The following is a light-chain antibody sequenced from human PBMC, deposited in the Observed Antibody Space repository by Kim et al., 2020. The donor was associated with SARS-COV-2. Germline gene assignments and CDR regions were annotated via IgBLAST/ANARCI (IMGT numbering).Light chain of an antibody. CDR3: QAWDSNTVV. CDR1: KLGDKY. J-gene: IGLJ2*01. V-gene: IGLV3-1*01. CDR2: QDN. Sequence: SVSPGQTASITCSGDKLGDKYASWYQQKPGQSPVVVIYQDNKRPSGIPERFSGSSSGNTATLTISETQAMDEADYYCQAWDSNTVVFRGGTQLTVL.